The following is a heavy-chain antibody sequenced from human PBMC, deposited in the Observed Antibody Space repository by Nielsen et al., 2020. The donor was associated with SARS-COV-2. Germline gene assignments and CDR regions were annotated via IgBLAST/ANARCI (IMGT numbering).Heavy chain of an antibody. J-gene: IGHJ4*02. D-gene: IGHD6-6*01. CDR3: ARLGSSSAIDY. V-gene: IGHV1-69*04. Sequence: SVKVSCKASGGTFSSYAISWVRQAPGQGLEWMGRIIPILGIANYAQKFQGRVTITADKSTSTAYMELSSPRSEDTAVYYCARLGSSSAIDYWGQGTLVTVSS. CDR2: IIPILGIA. CDR1: GGTFSSYA.